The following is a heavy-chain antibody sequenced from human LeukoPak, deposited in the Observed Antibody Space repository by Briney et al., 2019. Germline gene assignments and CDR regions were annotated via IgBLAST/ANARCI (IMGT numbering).Heavy chain of an antibody. V-gene: IGHV5-51*01. D-gene: IGHD3-10*01. CDR2: IYPGDSDT. J-gene: IGHJ4*02. CDR1: GYSFTSYW. Sequence: GESLKISCKGSGYSFTSYWIGWVRQMPGKGLEWMGIIYPGDSDTGYSPSFQGQVTISADKSISTAYLQWSSLKASDTAMYYCARSITMVRGAMGYWGQGTLVTVSS. CDR3: ARSITMVRGAMGY.